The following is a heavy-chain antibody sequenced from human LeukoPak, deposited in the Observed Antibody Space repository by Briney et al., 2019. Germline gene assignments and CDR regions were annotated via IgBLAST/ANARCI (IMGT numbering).Heavy chain of an antibody. D-gene: IGHD3-22*01. CDR2: IYPGDSDT. V-gene: IGHV5-51*01. Sequence: RPGGSLRLSCKGSGYSFTSYWIGWVRQMPGKGLEWMGIIYPGDSDTRYSPSFQGQVTISADKSISTAYLQWSSLKASDTAMYYCARMYYYNSSGIPGAFDIWGQGTLVTVSS. J-gene: IGHJ3*02. CDR1: GYSFTSYW. CDR3: ARMYYYNSSGIPGAFDI.